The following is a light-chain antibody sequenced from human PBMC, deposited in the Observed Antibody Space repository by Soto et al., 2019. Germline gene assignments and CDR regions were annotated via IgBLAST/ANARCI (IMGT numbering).Light chain of an antibody. Sequence: DIQVTQSPSSLSAAVGYRVTITFWTSQSISRYLNWYQQIPGKAPKLLIYAASSLQSGVPSRFSGSGSGTDFSLTISSLRPEDFATYYCKQSYSTLGTFGKGTKVDIK. CDR3: KQSYSTLGT. J-gene: IGKJ1*01. CDR2: AAS. V-gene: IGKV1-39*01. CDR1: QSISRY.